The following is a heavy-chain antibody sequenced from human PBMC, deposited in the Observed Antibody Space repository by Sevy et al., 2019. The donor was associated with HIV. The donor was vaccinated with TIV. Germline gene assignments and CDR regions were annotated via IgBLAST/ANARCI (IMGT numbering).Heavy chain of an antibody. CDR3: ASSCPSSGWLF. CDR1: GGTFSSYA. V-gene: IGHV1-69*06. Sequence: AAVKVSCKASGGTFSSYAISWVRQAPGQGLEWMGGIIPIFGTANYAQKFQGRVTITADKSTSTAYMELSSLRSDDTAVYYCASSCPSSGWLFGGQGTLVFVSS. D-gene: IGHD6-19*01. CDR2: IIPIFGTA. J-gene: IGHJ4*02.